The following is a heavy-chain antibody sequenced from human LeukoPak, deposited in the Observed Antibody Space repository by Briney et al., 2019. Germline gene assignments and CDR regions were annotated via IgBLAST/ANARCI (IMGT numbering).Heavy chain of an antibody. V-gene: IGHV3-48*04. CDR1: GFTFSTAW. CDR3: ARVMSKGKTYYYDSSGYPLGPFDY. D-gene: IGHD3-22*01. CDR2: ISSSGSTI. J-gene: IGHJ4*02. Sequence: GGSLRLSCAASGFTFSTAWMSWVRQAPGKGLEWVSYISSSGSTIYYADSVKGRFTISRDNAKNSLYLQMNSLRAEDTAVYYCARVMSKGKTYYYDSSGYPLGPFDYWGQGTLVTVSS.